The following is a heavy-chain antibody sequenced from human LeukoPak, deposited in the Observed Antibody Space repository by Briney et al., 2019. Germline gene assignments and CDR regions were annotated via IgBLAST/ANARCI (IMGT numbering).Heavy chain of an antibody. D-gene: IGHD3-10*01. V-gene: IGHV4-59*08. Sequence: SETLSHTCSVSGGSISRDNWRWIRQPPGKGLEWIGYIYYSGSTNYNPSLKSRVTISVDTSKNQFSLKLSSVTAAHTAVYYCALTSNYYSSRRYSTSYYGIVVCGQGTTVTVSS. CDR1: GGSISRDN. CDR3: ALTSNYYSSRRYSTSYYGIVV. J-gene: IGHJ6*02. CDR2: IYYSGST.